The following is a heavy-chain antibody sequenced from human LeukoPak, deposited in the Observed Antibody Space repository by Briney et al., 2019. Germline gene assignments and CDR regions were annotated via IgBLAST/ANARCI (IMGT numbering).Heavy chain of an antibody. Sequence: SVKVSCKASGYTFTGYYMHWVRQAPGQGLEWMGWINPNSGGTNYAQKFQGRVTMTRDKSIRTAYMELSRLTSDDTAVYYCARDVGDYDYVWGSYRPRLDYWGQGTLVTVSS. CDR1: GYTFTGYY. CDR3: ARDVGDYDYVWGSYRPRLDY. V-gene: IGHV1-2*02. J-gene: IGHJ4*02. D-gene: IGHD3-16*02. CDR2: INPNSGGT.